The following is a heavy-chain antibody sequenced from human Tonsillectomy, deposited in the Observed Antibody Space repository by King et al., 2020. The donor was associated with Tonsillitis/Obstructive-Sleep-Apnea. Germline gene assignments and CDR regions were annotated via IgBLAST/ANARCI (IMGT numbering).Heavy chain of an antibody. D-gene: IGHD3-3*01. J-gene: IGHJ5*02. CDR1: GGSISSYY. CDR3: ARVGYDFWSGYYGGWFDP. V-gene: IGHV4-59*01. CDR2: IYYSGST. Sequence: VQLQESGPGLVKPSETLSLTCTVSGGSISSYYWSWIRQPPGKGLEWIGYIYYSGSTNYNPSLKSRVTISVDTSKNQFSLKLSSVTAADTAVYYCARVGYDFWSGYYGGWFDPRGQGTLVTVSS.